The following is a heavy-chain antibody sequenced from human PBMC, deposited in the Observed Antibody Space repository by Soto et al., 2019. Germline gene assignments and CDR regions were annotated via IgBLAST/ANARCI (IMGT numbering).Heavy chain of an antibody. CDR3: ARAPFYTAAAPTFDY. CDR1: GFTFSSYS. J-gene: IGHJ4*02. CDR2: ISSSSSTI. V-gene: IGHV3-48*01. Sequence: GGSLRLSCAASGFTFSSYSMNWVRQAPGKGLEWVSYISSSSSTIYYADSVKGRFTISRDNAKNSLYLQMNSLRAEDTAVYYCARAPFYTAAAPTFDYWGQGTLVTVSS. D-gene: IGHD6-13*01.